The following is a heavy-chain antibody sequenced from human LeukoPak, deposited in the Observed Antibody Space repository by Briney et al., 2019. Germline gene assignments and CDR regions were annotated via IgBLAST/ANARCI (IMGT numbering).Heavy chain of an antibody. V-gene: IGHV3-33*01. D-gene: IGHD6-19*01. J-gene: IGHJ4*02. Sequence: PGGSLRLSCAASGFTFSSYGMLWVRQAPGKALEWVSFIWYDGSNKYYADSVKGRFTISRDNSKNTLYLQMNSLRAEDTAVYYCARVLVVSGWTNIDYWGQGTLVTVSS. CDR3: ARVLVVSGWTNIDY. CDR2: IWYDGSNK. CDR1: GFTFSSYG.